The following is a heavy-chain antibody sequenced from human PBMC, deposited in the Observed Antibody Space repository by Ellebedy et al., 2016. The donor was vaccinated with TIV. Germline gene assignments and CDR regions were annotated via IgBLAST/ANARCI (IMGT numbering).Heavy chain of an antibody. CDR2: IYYSGRT. Sequence: PSETLSLTCTVSGASITSYYWSWIRQPPGKGLQWIGYIYYSGRTNYNPSLKSRVTISADTSKTQFSLKLSSVTAADTAVYYCARDETSMVRGVAGALDIWGQGSVVTVSS. CDR3: ARDETSMVRGVAGALDI. J-gene: IGHJ3*02. V-gene: IGHV4-59*01. CDR1: GASITSYY. D-gene: IGHD3-10*01.